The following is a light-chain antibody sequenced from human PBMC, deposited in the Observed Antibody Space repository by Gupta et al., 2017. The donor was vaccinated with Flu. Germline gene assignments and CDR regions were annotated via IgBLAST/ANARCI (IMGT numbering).Light chain of an antibody. CDR3: QRYDSLWT. J-gene: IGKJ1*01. CDR2: EAS. Sequence: SPSTLSASVGDRVTITCRDSQSISSWLAWYQQKPGKVPKLLIYEASSLESGVPSRFSGSGSGTEFTLTISSLQPDDVATYYCQRYDSLWTFGQWTRVEIK. V-gene: IGKV1-5*03. CDR1: QSISSW.